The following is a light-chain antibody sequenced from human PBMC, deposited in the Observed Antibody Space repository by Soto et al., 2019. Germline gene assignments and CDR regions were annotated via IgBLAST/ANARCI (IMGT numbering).Light chain of an antibody. V-gene: IGKV3-20*01. J-gene: IGKJ5*01. CDR3: QQYGSSPIT. CDR1: RSVSGSY. CDR2: SAS. Sequence: IVLTHSPGTLSFSPGEMVTLSFGASRSVSGSYLAWYQQKPGQAPRVLIYSASLRATGIPDRFSGSGSGTDFSLTISRLEPEDFAVYYCQQYGSSPITFGQGTRLEI.